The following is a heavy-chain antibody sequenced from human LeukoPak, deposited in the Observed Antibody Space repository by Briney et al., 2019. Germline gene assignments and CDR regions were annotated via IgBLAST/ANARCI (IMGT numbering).Heavy chain of an antibody. D-gene: IGHD4-23*01. CDR1: GGSFSGYY. CDR2: INHSGST. V-gene: IGHV4-34*01. CDR3: ARVERLQWYHFDY. Sequence: SETLSLTCAVYGGSFSGYYWSWIRQPPGKGLEWIGEINHSGSTNYNPSLKSRVTISIDTSKNQFSLNLRSVTAADTAVYYCARVERLQWYHFDYWGQGTLVTVSS. J-gene: IGHJ4*02.